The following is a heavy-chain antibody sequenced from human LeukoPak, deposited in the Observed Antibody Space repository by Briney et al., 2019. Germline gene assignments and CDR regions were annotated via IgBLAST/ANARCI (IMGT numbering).Heavy chain of an antibody. CDR1: DFSLSTPGMG. D-gene: IGHD3-9*01. CDR2: IYYNDDK. CDR3: AHLVVTIDWRSYFDY. Sequence: SGPTLVKPTQTLTLTCTFSDFSLSTPGMGVGWIRQPPGKALEWLAFIYYNDDKRYSPSLRSRLTITRDTSKNQVVLAMTNMDPVDTATYYCAHLVVTIDWRSYFDYWGRGALVTVSS. V-gene: IGHV2-5*01. J-gene: IGHJ4*02.